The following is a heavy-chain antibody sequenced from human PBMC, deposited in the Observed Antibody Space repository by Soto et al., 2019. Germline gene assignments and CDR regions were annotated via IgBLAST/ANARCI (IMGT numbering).Heavy chain of an antibody. V-gene: IGHV3-30*18. D-gene: IGHD3-9*01. CDR2: ISYDGSNK. CDR3: AKDSAPKYNDILTGSDY. J-gene: IGHJ4*02. CDR1: GFTFSSYG. Sequence: TGGSLRLSCAASGFTFSSYGMHWVRQAPGKGLEWVAVISYDGSNKYYADSVKGRFTISRDNSKNTLYLQMNSLRAEDTAVYYCAKDSAPKYNDILTGSDYWGQGTLVTVSS.